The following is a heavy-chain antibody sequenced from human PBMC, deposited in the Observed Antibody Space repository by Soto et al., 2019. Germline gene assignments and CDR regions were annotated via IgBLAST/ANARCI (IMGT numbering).Heavy chain of an antibody. CDR2: ISGSGGST. V-gene: IGHV3-23*01. CDR3: AKRSAGVAGSDFDY. CDR1: GFTFSSYA. D-gene: IGHD6-19*01. J-gene: IGHJ4*02. Sequence: GGSLGLSCAASGFTFSSYAMSWVRQAPGKGLEWVSGISGSGGSTYYADSVKGRFTISRDNSKNTLYLQMNSLRVEDTAVYYCAKRSAGVAGSDFDYWGQGTLVTVSS.